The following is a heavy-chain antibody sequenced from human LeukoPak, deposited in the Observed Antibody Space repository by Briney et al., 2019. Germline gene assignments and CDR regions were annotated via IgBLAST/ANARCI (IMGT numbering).Heavy chain of an antibody. V-gene: IGHV3-7*01. Sequence: PGGSLRLSCAAAGFTFSDYGMNWVHQAPGKGLEWVANIKTDGSQIYYVDSVKGRFTISRDNAKNSLYLQMNSLRAEDTAVYYCARDLNWETYWGQGTLVSVSS. J-gene: IGHJ4*02. D-gene: IGHD7-27*01. CDR2: IKTDGSQI. CDR3: ARDLNWETY. CDR1: GFTFSDYG.